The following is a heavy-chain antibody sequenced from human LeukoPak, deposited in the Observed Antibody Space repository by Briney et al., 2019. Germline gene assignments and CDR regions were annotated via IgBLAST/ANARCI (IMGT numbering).Heavy chain of an antibody. CDR1: GFTFSNYV. Sequence: PGGSLRLSCAASGFTFSNYVMNWVRQAPGKGREWVTFIQKDGGSKFYADSVKGRFTISRDNSKKTVYLQMSSLTIEDTAVYYCAKEPGEGGSAFDYWGQGTLVTVYS. CDR2: IQKDGGSK. D-gene: IGHD3-16*01. J-gene: IGHJ4*02. V-gene: IGHV3-30*02. CDR3: AKEPGEGGSAFDY.